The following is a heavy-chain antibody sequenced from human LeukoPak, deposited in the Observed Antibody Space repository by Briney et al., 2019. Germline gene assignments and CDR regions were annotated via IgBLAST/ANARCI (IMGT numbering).Heavy chain of an antibody. D-gene: IGHD6-13*01. CDR1: GGSISSSNW. J-gene: IGHJ4*02. V-gene: IGHV4-4*02. Sequence: SGTLSLTCAVSGGSISSSNWWSWVRPPPGKGLEWIGEIYHSGSTNYNPSLKSRVTISVDKSKNQFSLKLSSVTAADTAVYYCARSFAAGTPDFDYWGQGTLVTVSS. CDR2: IYHSGST. CDR3: ARSFAAGTPDFDY.